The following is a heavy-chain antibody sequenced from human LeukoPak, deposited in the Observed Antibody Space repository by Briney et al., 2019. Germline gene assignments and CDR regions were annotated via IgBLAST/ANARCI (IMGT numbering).Heavy chain of an antibody. D-gene: IGHD1-26*01. CDR1: GFLFSSYS. V-gene: IGHV3-21*01. CDR3: ARVLVGATAAFDI. Sequence: GGSLRLSCAASGFLFSSYSINWVRQAPGKGLEWVSSISGTSSYIYYADSVRGRFTISRDNAENSLYLQMDSLRGEDTAVYYCARVLVGATAAFDIWGQGTIATVSS. J-gene: IGHJ3*02. CDR2: ISGTSSYI.